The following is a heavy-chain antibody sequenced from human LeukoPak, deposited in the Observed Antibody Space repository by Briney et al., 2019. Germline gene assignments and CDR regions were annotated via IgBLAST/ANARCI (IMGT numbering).Heavy chain of an antibody. J-gene: IGHJ4*02. CDR3: AREDWNYNLDY. Sequence: PSETLSLTCTVSGGSISSYYWSWIRQPAGKGLEWIGYIYYSGSTNYNPSLKSRVTISVDTSKNQFSLKLSSVTAADTAVYYCAREDWNYNLDYWGQGTLVTVSS. CDR2: IYYSGST. CDR1: GGSISSYY. V-gene: IGHV4-59*01. D-gene: IGHD1-7*01.